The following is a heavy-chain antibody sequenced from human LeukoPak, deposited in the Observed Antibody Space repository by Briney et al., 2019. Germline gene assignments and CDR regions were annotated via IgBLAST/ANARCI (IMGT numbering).Heavy chain of an antibody. V-gene: IGHV4-4*07. Sequence: ETLSLNCTGSGCSRTPYPWGWLPAPARKGLEWNWRVYSSGATKYNPSLKSRVTISADTSKNQFSLKLPSVTAADTAVYYCARDHYGSGSYKAYFDYWGHGIQVTVSS. CDR2: VYSSGAT. CDR3: ARDHYGSGSYKAYFDY. D-gene: IGHD3-10*01. J-gene: IGHJ4*01. CDR1: GCSRTPYP.